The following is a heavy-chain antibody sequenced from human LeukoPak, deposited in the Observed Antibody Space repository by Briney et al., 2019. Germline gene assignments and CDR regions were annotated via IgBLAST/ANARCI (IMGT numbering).Heavy chain of an antibody. CDR2: LYYTGSYTGTT. CDR3: VGEEYGTGSYYKSSD. CDR1: DXSISSDSFY. J-gene: IGHJ4*02. V-gene: IGHV4-39*01. D-gene: IGHD3-10*01. Sequence: SETLSLTCIVSDXSISSDSFYWGWIRQPPGKGLEWIGSLYYTGSYTGTTYYNPSLESRVTVSVDTSKNLCSLKLTSVTAADTALYYCVGEEYGTGSYYKSSDWGQGTLVTVSS.